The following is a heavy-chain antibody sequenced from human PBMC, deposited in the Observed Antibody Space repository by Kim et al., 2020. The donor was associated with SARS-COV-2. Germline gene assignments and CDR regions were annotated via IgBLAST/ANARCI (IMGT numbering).Heavy chain of an antibody. D-gene: IGHD6-19*01. V-gene: IGHV7-4-1*02. CDR3: ARGYSSGWYGVDY. Sequence: YAQGFPGRFVFSLDTSVSTAYLQISSLKAEDTAVYYCARGYSSGWYGVDYWGQGTLVTVSS. J-gene: IGHJ4*02.